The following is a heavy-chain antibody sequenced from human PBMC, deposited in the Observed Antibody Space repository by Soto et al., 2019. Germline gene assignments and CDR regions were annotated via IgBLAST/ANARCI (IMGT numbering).Heavy chain of an antibody. CDR1: VFTFSIYD. D-gene: IGHD1-1*01. J-gene: IGHJ4*02. V-gene: IGHV3-13*04. CDR2: IGTTGDT. CDR3: ARAIGTTLFDY. Sequence: GGSLRFSCSASVFTFSIYDMHWVRQGTGKGLEWVSAIGTTGDTYYAGSVKGRFTISRENAKNSLYLQMNSLRAGDTAIYFCARAIGTTLFDYWGQGTMVTVSS.